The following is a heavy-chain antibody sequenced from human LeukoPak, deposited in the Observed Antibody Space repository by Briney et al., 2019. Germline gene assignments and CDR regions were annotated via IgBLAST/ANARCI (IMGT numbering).Heavy chain of an antibody. CDR2: IIPIFGTA. CDR3: ARDRSPIVMVVAATPPPMKSSTPPHY. D-gene: IGHD2-15*01. J-gene: IGHJ4*01. CDR1: GGTFSSYA. V-gene: IGHV1-69*01. Sequence: SVKVSCKASGGTFSSYAISWVRQAPGQGLEWMGGIIPIFGTANYAQKFQGRVTITADESTSTAYMELSSLRSEDTALYYCARDRSPIVMVVAATPPPMKSSTPPHYWGHGALVTVSS.